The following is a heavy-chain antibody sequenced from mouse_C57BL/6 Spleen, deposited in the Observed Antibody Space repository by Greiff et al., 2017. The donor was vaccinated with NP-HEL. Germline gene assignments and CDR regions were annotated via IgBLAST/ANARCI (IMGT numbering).Heavy chain of an antibody. J-gene: IGHJ3*01. Sequence: VKLVESGPELVKPGASVKISCKASGYSFTSYYIHWVKQRPGQGLEWIGWIYPGSGNTKYNEKFKGKATLTADTSSSTAYMQLSSLTSEDSAVYYCARDYYGSSYWFAYWGQGTLVTVSA. D-gene: IGHD1-1*01. CDR3: ARDYYGSSYWFAY. CDR2: IYPGSGNT. CDR1: GYSFTSYY. V-gene: IGHV1-66*01.